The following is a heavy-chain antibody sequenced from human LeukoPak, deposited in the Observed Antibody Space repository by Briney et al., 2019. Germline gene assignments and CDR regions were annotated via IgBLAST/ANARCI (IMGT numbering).Heavy chain of an antibody. CDR2: IWYDGSNK. CDR3: AKGGYYDSSGYLPGDY. V-gene: IGHV3-33*06. J-gene: IGHJ4*02. Sequence: GGSLRLSCAAPGFTFSSYGMHWVRQAPGKGLEWVAVIWYDGSNKYYADSVKGRFTISRDNSKNTLYLQMNSLRAEDTAVYYCAKGGYYDSSGYLPGDYWGQGTLVTVSS. D-gene: IGHD3-22*01. CDR1: GFTFSSYG.